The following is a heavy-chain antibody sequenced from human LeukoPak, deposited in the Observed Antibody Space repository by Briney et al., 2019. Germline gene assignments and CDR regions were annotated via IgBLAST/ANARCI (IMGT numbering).Heavy chain of an antibody. CDR2: LYYSGST. CDR3: ARDSNYGDYPFLIRRAFDI. CDR1: GGSISSSSYY. Sequence: SETLSLTCIVSGGSISSSSYYWGWIRQPPGKGLEWIGSLYYSGSTSHNPSLKSRVTISVDTSKNQFSLKLSSVTAADTAVYYCARDSNYGDYPFLIRRAFDIWGQGTMVTVSS. D-gene: IGHD4-17*01. J-gene: IGHJ3*02. V-gene: IGHV4-39*07.